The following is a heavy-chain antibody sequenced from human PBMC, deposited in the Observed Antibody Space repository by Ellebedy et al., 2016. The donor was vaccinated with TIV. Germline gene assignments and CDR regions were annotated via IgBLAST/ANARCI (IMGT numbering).Heavy chain of an antibody. J-gene: IGHJ4*02. D-gene: IGHD2-15*01. V-gene: IGHV3-7*01. Sequence: GGSLRLSCTASGFTFIPYWMTWVRQAPGKGLEWVPNINQDGSGKYYVDSVKGRFTISRDNAKNSLYLQMDSLRADETAVYFCARGFATEDWGLGTLVTVSS. CDR1: GFTFIPYW. CDR3: ARGFATED. CDR2: INQDGSGK.